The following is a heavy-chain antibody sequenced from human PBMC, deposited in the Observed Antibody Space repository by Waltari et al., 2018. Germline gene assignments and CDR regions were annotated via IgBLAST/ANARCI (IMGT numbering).Heavy chain of an antibody. J-gene: IGHJ4*02. CDR2: ISWNSGSI. CDR3: AKTLLLPSRGPYYFDY. D-gene: IGHD2-2*01. V-gene: IGHV3-9*01. CDR1: GFTFDDYA. Sequence: EVQLVESGGGLVQPGRSLRLSCAASGFTFDDYAMHWDRQAPGKGLEWVSGISWNSGSIGYADSVKGRFTISRDNAKNSLYLQMNSLRAEDTALYYCAKTLLLPSRGPYYFDYWGQGTLVTVSS.